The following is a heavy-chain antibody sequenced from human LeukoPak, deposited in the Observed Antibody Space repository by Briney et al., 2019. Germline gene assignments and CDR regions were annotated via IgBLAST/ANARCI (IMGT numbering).Heavy chain of an antibody. V-gene: IGHV1-2*02. D-gene: IGHD5/OR15-5a*01. CDR2: INPNSGGT. CDR1: GYSFTGYY. Sequence: ASVKVSCKASGYSFTGYYIHWVRQAPGQGLEWMGWINPNSGGTNYAQKFQGRVTMTRDTSISTAYMELSRVRSDDTAVYYCARFDQVSETAGGYWGQGTLVTVSS. J-gene: IGHJ4*02. CDR3: ARFDQVSETAGGY.